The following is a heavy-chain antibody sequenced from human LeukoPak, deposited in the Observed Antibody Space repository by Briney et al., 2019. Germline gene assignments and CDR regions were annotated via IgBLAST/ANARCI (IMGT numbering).Heavy chain of an antibody. V-gene: IGHV4-4*07. Sequence: PSETLSLTCTVSGGSISSYYWSWVRQPAGKGLEWIGRIYTSGSTNYDPSLKSRVTMSVDTSKNQFSLKLSSVTAADTAVYYCARGIGELFSGYGMEVWGQGTTVTVSS. CDR1: GGSISSYY. CDR3: ARGIGELFSGYGMEV. CDR2: IYTSGST. J-gene: IGHJ6*02. D-gene: IGHD3-10*01.